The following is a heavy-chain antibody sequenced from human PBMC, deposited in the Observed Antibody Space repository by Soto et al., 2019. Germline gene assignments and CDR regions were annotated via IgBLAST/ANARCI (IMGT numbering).Heavy chain of an antibody. CDR2: INPADSDT. CDR3: VRPDSTGYYSH. Sequence: PGGSLKISCKVSGYSFTNYWIGWVRQMPGKGLEWMGIINPADSDTRYSPSFQGQVTVSADKSISTAYLQRGSLKASDTAMYYCVRPDSTGYYSHWGQGTPVTVSS. V-gene: IGHV5-51*01. J-gene: IGHJ4*02. CDR1: GYSFTNYW. D-gene: IGHD3-22*01.